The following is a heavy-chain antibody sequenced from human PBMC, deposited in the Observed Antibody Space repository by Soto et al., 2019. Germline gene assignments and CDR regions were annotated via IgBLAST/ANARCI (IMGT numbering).Heavy chain of an antibody. CDR2: IYYSGST. V-gene: IGHV4-30-4*01. Sequence: QVQLQESGPGLVKPSQTLSLTCTVSGGSISSGDYYWSWIRQPPGKGLEWIGYIYYSGSTYYNPSLKSRVTISVDTSKNQFSLKLSSVTAADTAVYYCAREGAYDSSGYSLGMDVWGQGTTVTVSS. CDR3: AREGAYDSSGYSLGMDV. D-gene: IGHD3-22*01. J-gene: IGHJ6*02. CDR1: GGSISSGDYY.